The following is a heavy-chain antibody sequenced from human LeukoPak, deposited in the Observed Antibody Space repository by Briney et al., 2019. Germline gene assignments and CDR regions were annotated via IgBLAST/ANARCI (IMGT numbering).Heavy chain of an antibody. D-gene: IGHD2-2*01. Sequence: SETLSLTCTVSGASISSYYWSWIRQPPGKGLEWIGYIYTSGSTNYNPSLKSRVTISVDTSKNQFSLKLSSVTAADTAVYYCARHAREIVVVPAARAHFDYWGQGTLVTVSS. CDR3: ARHAREIVVVPAARAHFDY. J-gene: IGHJ4*02. V-gene: IGHV4-4*09. CDR2: IYTSGST. CDR1: GASISSYY.